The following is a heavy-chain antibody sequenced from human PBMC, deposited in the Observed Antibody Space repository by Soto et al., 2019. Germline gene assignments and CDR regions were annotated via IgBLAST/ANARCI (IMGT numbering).Heavy chain of an antibody. J-gene: IGHJ6*03. CDR1: GGSISSSSYY. CDR2: IYYRGST. V-gene: IGHV4-39*01. D-gene: IGHD3-3*01. CDR3: ARSGQYYDFSSGYYATEYSYYYYMDV. Sequence: QLQLQESGPGLVKPSETLSLTCSVSGGSISSSSYYWGWIRQAAGKGLEWIGSIYYRGSTYYNPSLKSRVTISVDTSKNQFSLKLSSVTAADTAVYYCARSGQYYDFSSGYYATEYSYYYYMDVWGKGTTVTVSS.